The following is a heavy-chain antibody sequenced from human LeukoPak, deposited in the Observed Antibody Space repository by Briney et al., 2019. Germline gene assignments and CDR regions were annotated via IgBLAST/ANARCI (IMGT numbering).Heavy chain of an antibody. D-gene: IGHD2-8*01. J-gene: IGHJ4*02. Sequence: PGGSLRLSCAASGFSFSTYPMSWVRQAPGKGLDWVSAISDSGDNKQYADSVKGRFTISRDNSKNTLYLQMNSLRAEDTAVYYCVKGLGQSSNYWGQGTLVTVSS. CDR1: GFSFSTYP. CDR3: VKGLGQSSNY. CDR2: ISDSGDNK. V-gene: IGHV3-23*01.